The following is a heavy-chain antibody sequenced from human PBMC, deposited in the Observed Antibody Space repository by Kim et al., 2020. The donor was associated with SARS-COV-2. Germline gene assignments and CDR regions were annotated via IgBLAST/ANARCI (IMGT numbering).Heavy chain of an antibody. V-gene: IGHV3-49*04. J-gene: IGHJ4*02. CDR1: GFTFGDYA. CDR2: IRSKAYGGTT. D-gene: IGHD3-22*01. Sequence: GGSLRLSCTASGFTFGDYAMSWVRQAPGKGLEWVGFIRSKAYGGTTEYAASVKGRFTISRDDSKSIAYLQMNSLKTEDTAVYYCTRDPSPDYYDSSGYYNKGGDWGQGTLVTVSS. CDR3: TRDPSPDYYDSSGYYNKGGD.